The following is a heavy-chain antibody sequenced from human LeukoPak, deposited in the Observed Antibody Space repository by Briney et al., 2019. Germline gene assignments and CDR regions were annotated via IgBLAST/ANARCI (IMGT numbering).Heavy chain of an antibody. Sequence: GGSLRLSCAASGFTFSSYSMNWVRRAPGKGLEWVAYIAYTGTIHYADSVGGRFAISRDNADNSLYLQMNSLRVEDTAVYYCARDPHSLDYWGQGTLVTVSS. CDR2: IAYTGTI. J-gene: IGHJ4*02. CDR1: GFTFSSYS. V-gene: IGHV3-48*01. CDR3: ARDPHSLDY.